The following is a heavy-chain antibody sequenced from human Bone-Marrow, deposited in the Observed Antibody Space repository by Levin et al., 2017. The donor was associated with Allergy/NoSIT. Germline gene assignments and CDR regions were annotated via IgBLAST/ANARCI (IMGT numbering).Heavy chain of an antibody. CDR1: GYTFTRYF. CDR3: AREGSSQAFDY. Sequence: ASVKVSCKTSGYTFTRYFIHWVRQAPGQGLEWMGIINPNTGGTRHTQKFQGRVTMTRDTSTSIAYMEVSSLRSEDTAVYYCAREGSSQAFDYWGQGTPVTVSS. D-gene: IGHD6-6*01. CDR2: INPNTGGT. J-gene: IGHJ4*02. V-gene: IGHV1-46*01.